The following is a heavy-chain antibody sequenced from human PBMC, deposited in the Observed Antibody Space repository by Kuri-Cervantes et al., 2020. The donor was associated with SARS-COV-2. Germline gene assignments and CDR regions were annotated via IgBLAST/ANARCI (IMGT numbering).Heavy chain of an antibody. J-gene: IGHJ6*03. V-gene: IGHV4-61*09. CDR2: LDTSGST. CDR3: ARDPGPHTIFGVVDYYYYMDV. CDR1: GVSVSGGIYY. Sequence: SETLSLTCAVSGVSVSGGIYYWSWIRQSAGKGLEWIGHLDTSGSTTYNPSLKSRVTMSVDTSKNQFSLKLSSVTAADTAVYYCARDPGPHTIFGVVDYYYYMDVWGKGTTVTVSS. D-gene: IGHD3-3*01.